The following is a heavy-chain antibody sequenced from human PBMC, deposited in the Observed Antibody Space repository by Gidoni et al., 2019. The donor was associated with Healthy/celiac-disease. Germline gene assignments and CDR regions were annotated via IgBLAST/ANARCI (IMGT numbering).Heavy chain of an antibody. CDR2: ISYDGSNK. D-gene: IGHD2-15*01. CDR3: AKIRVAATYYYYGMDV. J-gene: IGHJ6*02. Sequence: QVQLVESGGGVVQPGRSLRLCCAASGFPFSSYGMHWVRQAPGKGLEWVAVISYDGSNKYYADSVKGRFTISRDNSKNTLYLQMNSLRAEDTAVYYCAKIRVAATYYYYGMDVWGQGTTVTVSS. V-gene: IGHV3-30*18. CDR1: GFPFSSYG.